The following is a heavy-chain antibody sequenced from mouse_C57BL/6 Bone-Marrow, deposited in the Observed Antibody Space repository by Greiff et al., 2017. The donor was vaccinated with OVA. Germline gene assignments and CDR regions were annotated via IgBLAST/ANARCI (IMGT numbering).Heavy chain of an antibody. J-gene: IGHJ4*01. Sequence: QVQLKQPGAELVKPGASVKLSCKASGYTFTSYWMHWVKQRPGRGLEWIGRIDPNSGGTKYNEKFKSKATLTVDKPSITAYMQLSSLTSEDSAVYYCARDNYGRGYAMDYWGQGTSVTVSS. D-gene: IGHD1-1*01. CDR1: GYTFTSYW. CDR3: ARDNYGRGYAMDY. V-gene: IGHV1-72*01. CDR2: IDPNSGGT.